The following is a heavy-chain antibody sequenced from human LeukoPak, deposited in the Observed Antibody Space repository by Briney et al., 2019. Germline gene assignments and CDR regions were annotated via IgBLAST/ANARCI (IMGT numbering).Heavy chain of an antibody. V-gene: IGHV3-30-3*01. Sequence: GGSLRLSCAASGFTFSDYSMHWVRQPPSKGLEWVAVISYDGSREYYTDSVKGRFTISRDNGKNSLYLQMNSLRAEDTAVYYCARDITAMADPDTFDVWGQGTMVTVSS. CDR1: GFTFSDYS. D-gene: IGHD5-18*01. J-gene: IGHJ3*01. CDR2: ISYDGSRE. CDR3: ARDITAMADPDTFDV.